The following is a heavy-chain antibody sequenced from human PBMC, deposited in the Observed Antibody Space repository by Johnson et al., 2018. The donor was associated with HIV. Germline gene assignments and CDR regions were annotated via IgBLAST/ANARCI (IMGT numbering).Heavy chain of an antibody. CDR2: IKWSGGST. CDR3: ARGGAVAPSSGFDI. V-gene: IGHV3-20*04. J-gene: IGHJ3*02. Sequence: VQLVESGGGVVRPGESLGLSCAASEFTFGDYDMAWVRVAPGKGLEWVSGIKWSGGSTGYADSVKARFMISRDNAKNALYVQMNSLRAEDTAVYYCARGGAVAPSSGFDIWGQGTKVTVSS. D-gene: IGHD6-19*01. CDR1: EFTFGDYD.